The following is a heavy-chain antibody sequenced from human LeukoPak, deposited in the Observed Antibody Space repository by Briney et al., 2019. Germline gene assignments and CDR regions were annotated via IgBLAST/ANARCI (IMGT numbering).Heavy chain of an antibody. J-gene: IGHJ4*02. D-gene: IGHD3-16*01. Sequence: GRSLRLSCAGSGVTFSSYAMQWVRQAPGKGLEWVAVISSDGSNKYYADSVKGRFTISRDNSKNTLYLQMNSLRAEDTAVYYCARDLAPYGPPSDYWGQGTLVTVSS. CDR1: GVTFSSYA. V-gene: IGHV3-30-3*01. CDR2: ISSDGSNK. CDR3: ARDLAPYGPPSDY.